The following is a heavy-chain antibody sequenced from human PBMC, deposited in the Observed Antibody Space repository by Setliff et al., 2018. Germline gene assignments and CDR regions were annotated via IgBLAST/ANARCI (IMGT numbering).Heavy chain of an antibody. Sequence: SETLSLTCTVSGGSIMNYFWSWIRQPPGKGLEWVGYVYYTGNTNYNPSLKSRLTISVDPSKNQVSLQLKSATTADTAVYYCAREICNNGDCYSDYGMDVWGQGTTVTVSS. CDR1: GGSIMNYF. CDR2: VYYTGNT. J-gene: IGHJ6*02. V-gene: IGHV4-59*01. D-gene: IGHD2-21*02. CDR3: AREICNNGDCYSDYGMDV.